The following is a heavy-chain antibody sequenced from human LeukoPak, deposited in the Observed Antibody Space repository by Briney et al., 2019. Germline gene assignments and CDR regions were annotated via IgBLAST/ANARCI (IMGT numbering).Heavy chain of an antibody. D-gene: IGHD2-2*01. V-gene: IGHV1-2*02. CDR2: INPNSGGT. J-gene: IGHJ4*02. Sequence: ALVKVSCKASGYTFTGYYMHWVRQAPGQGLEWMGWINPNSGGTNYAQKFQGRVTMTRDTSISTAYMELSRLRSDDTAVYYCARVKCSSTSCYADYWGQGTLVTVSS. CDR3: ARVKCSSTSCYADY. CDR1: GYTFTGYY.